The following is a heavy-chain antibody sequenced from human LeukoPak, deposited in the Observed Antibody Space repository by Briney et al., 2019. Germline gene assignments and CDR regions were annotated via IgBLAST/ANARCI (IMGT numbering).Heavy chain of an antibody. Sequence: LSLTCTVSGGSISSYYWSWIRQPPGKGLEWIGYIYYSGSTNYNPSLKSRVTISVDTSKNQFSLKLSSVTAADTAVYYCARGQDGPFDYWGQGTLVTVSS. CDR3: ARGQDGPFDY. J-gene: IGHJ4*02. V-gene: IGHV4-59*12. CDR2: IYYSGST. CDR1: GGSISSYY.